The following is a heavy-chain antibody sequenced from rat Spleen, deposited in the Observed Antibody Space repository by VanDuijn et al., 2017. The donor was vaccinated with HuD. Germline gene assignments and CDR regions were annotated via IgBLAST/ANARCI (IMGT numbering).Heavy chain of an antibody. Sequence: EVQLVESGGGLVQPGRSMTLSCAASGFTFSNYDMVWVRQAPTKGLQWVASISYDGSTTYYRDSVEGRFTISRDHAKSTLYLQMDSLRSEDTATYYCTRGYYFDYWGQGVMVTVSS. CDR3: TRGYYFDY. J-gene: IGHJ2*01. CDR2: ISYDGSTT. CDR1: GFTFSNYD. V-gene: IGHV5-25*01.